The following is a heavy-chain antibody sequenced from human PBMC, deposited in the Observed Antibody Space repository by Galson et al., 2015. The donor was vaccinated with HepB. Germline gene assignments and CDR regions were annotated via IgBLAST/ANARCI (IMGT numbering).Heavy chain of an antibody. J-gene: IGHJ6*03. CDR2: IIPIFGTA. V-gene: IGHV1-69*13. D-gene: IGHD3-10*01. Sequence: SVKVSCKASGGTFSSYAISWVRQAPGQGLEWMGGIIPIFGTANYAQKFQGRVTITADESTSTAYMELSSLRSEDTAVYYCARVRGSGSYYNVYYMDVWGKGTTVTVSS. CDR1: GGTFSSYA. CDR3: ARVRGSGSYYNVYYMDV.